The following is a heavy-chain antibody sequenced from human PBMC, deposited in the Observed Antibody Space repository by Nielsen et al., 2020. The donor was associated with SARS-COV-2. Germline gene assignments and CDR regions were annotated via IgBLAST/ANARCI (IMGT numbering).Heavy chain of an antibody. D-gene: IGHD6-19*01. CDR1: GFTFDDYA. CDR2: ISWNSGSI. CDR3: AKSAVAGTINWFDP. Sequence: LKISCAASGFTFDDYAMHWVRQAPGKGLEWVSGISWNSGSIGYADSVKGRFTISRDNAKNSLYLQMNSLRAEDTALYYCAKSAVAGTINWFDPWGQGTLVTVSS. J-gene: IGHJ5*02. V-gene: IGHV3-9*01.